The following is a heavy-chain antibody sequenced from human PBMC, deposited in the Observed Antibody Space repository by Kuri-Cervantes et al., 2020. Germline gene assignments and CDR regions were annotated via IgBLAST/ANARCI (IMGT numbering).Heavy chain of an antibody. Sequence: ASVKVSCKASGYIFTDYGITWVRQAPGQGLEWVGWISAYSGKTNYAQKVQGRVTMTEDTSTDTAYMELSSLRSEDTALYYCAKDVDGSYYRGGYFDYWGQGTLVTVSS. V-gene: IGHV1-18*01. J-gene: IGHJ4*02. CDR3: AKDVDGSYYRGGYFDY. D-gene: IGHD1-26*01. CDR1: GYIFTDYG. CDR2: ISAYSGKT.